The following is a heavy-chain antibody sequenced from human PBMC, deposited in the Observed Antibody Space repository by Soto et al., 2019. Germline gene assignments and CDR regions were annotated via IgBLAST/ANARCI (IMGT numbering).Heavy chain of an antibody. D-gene: IGHD6-13*01. CDR2: IYYSGST. CDR3: ARKYSSSWYDY. J-gene: IGHJ4*02. Sequence: SETLSLTCTVSGGSISSGDYYWSWIRQPPGKGLEWIGYIYYSGSTYYNPSLKSRVAISLDTSKSQFSLNLSSVTAADTAVYYCARKYSSSWYDYWGQGTLVTVSS. V-gene: IGHV4-30-4*01. CDR1: GGSISSGDYY.